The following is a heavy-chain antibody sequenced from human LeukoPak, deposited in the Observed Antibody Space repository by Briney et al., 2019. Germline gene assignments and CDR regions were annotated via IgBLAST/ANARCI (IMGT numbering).Heavy chain of an antibody. D-gene: IGHD5-12*01. CDR1: GGTFSSYA. Sequence: ASVKVSCKASGGTFSSYAISWVRQAPGQGLEWMGRIIPILGIANYAQKFQDRVTITADKSTSTAYMELSSLRSEDTAVYYCAREWEMATIDYWGQGTLVTVSS. J-gene: IGHJ4*02. CDR3: AREWEMATIDY. CDR2: IIPILGIA. V-gene: IGHV1-69*04.